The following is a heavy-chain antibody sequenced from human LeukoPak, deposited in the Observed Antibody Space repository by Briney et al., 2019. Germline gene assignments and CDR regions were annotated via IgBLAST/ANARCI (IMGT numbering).Heavy chain of an antibody. CDR3: AGDRNSDWYSPLDY. CDR2: ITVTGDTA. Sequence: GGSLRLSCVASGFTFTKCAMSWIRQAPGKGLEWVAIITVTGDTAYYADSVKGRFTISRDNSRNTVYMQMDSLRAEDTAIYYCAGDRNSDWYSPLDYWGQGSQVTVSP. CDR1: GFTFTKCA. D-gene: IGHD3-9*01. J-gene: IGHJ4*02. V-gene: IGHV3-23*01.